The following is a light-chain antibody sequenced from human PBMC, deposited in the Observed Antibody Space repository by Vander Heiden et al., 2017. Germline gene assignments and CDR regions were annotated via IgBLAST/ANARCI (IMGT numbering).Light chain of an antibody. Sequence: EIVMTQSPDTLSVSPGERATLSCRASENIRSNLAWYQQKPGQAPKLLIHGASSRDTGIPVRFSGSGSGTEFTLTISSLQSEDLAIYYCQQDNKGPATFGQGTKLEIK. CDR3: QQDNKGPAT. V-gene: IGKV3-15*01. CDR2: GAS. J-gene: IGKJ2*01. CDR1: ENIRSN.